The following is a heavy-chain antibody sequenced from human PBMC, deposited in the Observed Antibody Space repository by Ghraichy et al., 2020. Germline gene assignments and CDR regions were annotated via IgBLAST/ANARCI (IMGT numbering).Heavy chain of an antibody. Sequence: GGSLRLSCAASGFTFSGSAMHWVRQASGKGLEWVGRIRSKANSYATAYAASVKGRFTISRDDSKNTAYLQMNSLKTEDTAVYYCRAGNYYDSSGYYPPYYYYGMDVWGQGTTVTVSS. CDR1: GFTFSGSA. CDR2: IRSKANSYAT. D-gene: IGHD3-22*01. J-gene: IGHJ6*02. CDR3: RAGNYYDSSGYYPPYYYYGMDV. V-gene: IGHV3-73*01.